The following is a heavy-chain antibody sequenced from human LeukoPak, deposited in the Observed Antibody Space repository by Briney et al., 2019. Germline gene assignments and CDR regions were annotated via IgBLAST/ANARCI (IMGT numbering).Heavy chain of an antibody. D-gene: IGHD5-18*01. CDR3: ARARHGAAMVPYYFDY. Sequence: ASVKVSCKASGYTFTGYYVHWVRQAPGQGLEWMGWINPNSGGTNYAQKFQGRVTMTRDTSISTAYMELSRLRSDDTAVYYCARARHGAAMVPYYFDYWGQGTLVTVSS. CDR1: GYTFTGYY. CDR2: INPNSGGT. V-gene: IGHV1-2*02. J-gene: IGHJ4*02.